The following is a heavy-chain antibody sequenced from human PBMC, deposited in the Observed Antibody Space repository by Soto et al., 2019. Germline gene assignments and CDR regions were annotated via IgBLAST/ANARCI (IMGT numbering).Heavy chain of an antibody. Sequence: TLSLTCAVSGGSISSNNWWNWVRQPPGKGLEWIGEIFHSGNINYNPSLKSRVTISVDKSKNQFSLNLSYVTAEDTAVYYCAREEYSSGWYVFPSYFDYWGQGIPVTVSS. CDR3: AREEYSSGWYVFPSYFDY. V-gene: IGHV4-4*02. CDR1: GGSISSNNW. D-gene: IGHD6-19*01. CDR2: IFHSGNI. J-gene: IGHJ4*02.